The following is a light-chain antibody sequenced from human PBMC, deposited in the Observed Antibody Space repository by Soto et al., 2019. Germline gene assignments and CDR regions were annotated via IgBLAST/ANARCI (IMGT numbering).Light chain of an antibody. V-gene: IGKV3-15*01. J-gene: IGKJ5*01. CDR3: HQYTNWIT. CDR1: QNISSN. CDR2: GAS. Sequence: EIVMTQSPATLSVSPGERAALSCRASQNISSNLVWYQQKPGQSPRLLISGASSRASGIPARFSGSGSGTEFTLTISSLQSEDFAVYYCHQYTNWITFGQGTRLEIK.